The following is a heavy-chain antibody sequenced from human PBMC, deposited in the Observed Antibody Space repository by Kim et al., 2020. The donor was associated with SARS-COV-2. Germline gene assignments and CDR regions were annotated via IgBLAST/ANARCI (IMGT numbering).Heavy chain of an antibody. CDR3: ARFHRSPVTYSDS. Sequence: PSVKSRVTISVDTSKTQFSLHLTAVTAADTGVYYCARFHRSPVTYSDSWGQGTLVTVSS. J-gene: IGHJ4*02. D-gene: IGHD5-18*01. V-gene: IGHV4-39*01.